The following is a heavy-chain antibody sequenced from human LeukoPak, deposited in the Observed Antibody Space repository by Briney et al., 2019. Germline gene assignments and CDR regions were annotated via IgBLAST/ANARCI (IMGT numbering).Heavy chain of an antibody. Sequence: PGGSLRLSCAASGFTFSSYEMNWVRQAPGKGLEWVSYISSDGTNIFYADSVKGRFTISRDNAKNSLYLQMNSLRAEDTAVYYCARIYYGGNAGLLYWGQGTLVTVSS. V-gene: IGHV3-48*03. CDR3: ARIYYGGNAGLLY. CDR2: ISSDGTNI. D-gene: IGHD4-23*01. J-gene: IGHJ4*02. CDR1: GFTFSSYE.